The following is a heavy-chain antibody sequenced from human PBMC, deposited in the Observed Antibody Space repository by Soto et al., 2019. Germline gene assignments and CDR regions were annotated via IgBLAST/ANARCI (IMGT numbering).Heavy chain of an antibody. D-gene: IGHD3-16*02. J-gene: IGHJ5*02. V-gene: IGHV3-11*01. CDR3: AGFKEGKIVGLRWLDP. Sequence: GGSLRLSCVGSGVDFRGSYMNWIRQAPGKGIEWISYISDTGRTIHYADSVKGRFVISRDNSRDSLYLQMNDLRADDTAIYYCAGFKEGKIVGLRWLDPWGQGTRVTVS. CDR1: GVDFRGSY. CDR2: ISDTGRTI.